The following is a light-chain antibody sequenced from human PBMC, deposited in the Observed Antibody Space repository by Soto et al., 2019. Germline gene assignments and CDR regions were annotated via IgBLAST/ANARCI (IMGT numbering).Light chain of an antibody. Sequence: EIVMTQSPATLSVSPGERATLSCRASQSVSSNLAWYQQKPGQAPRLLIYGASTRATGIPARFSGSGSGTECTLPISSLQSEDFAVYYCQQYNKCPPRGRTFGQGTKVEIK. J-gene: IGKJ1*01. CDR1: QSVSSN. V-gene: IGKV3-15*01. CDR2: GAS. CDR3: QQYNKCPPRGRT.